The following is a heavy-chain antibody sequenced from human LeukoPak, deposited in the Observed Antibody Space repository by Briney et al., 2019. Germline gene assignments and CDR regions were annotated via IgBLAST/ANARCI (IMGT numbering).Heavy chain of an antibody. CDR1: GFTFSTYA. Sequence: PGGSLRLSCAASGFTFSTYAMSWVRQAPGKGLEWVSSISGSGGSTFYADSVKGRFTISRDNSKNTLSLQMNSLRVEDTAVYYCAKESSWGTVVTPGGPSAWGQGTLVTVSS. V-gene: IGHV3-23*01. CDR3: AKESSWGTVVTPGGPSA. J-gene: IGHJ5*02. D-gene: IGHD4-23*01. CDR2: ISGSGGST.